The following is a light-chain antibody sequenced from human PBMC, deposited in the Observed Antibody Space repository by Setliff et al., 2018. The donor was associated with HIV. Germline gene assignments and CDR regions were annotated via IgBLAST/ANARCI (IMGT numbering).Light chain of an antibody. Sequence: ALAQPASVSGSPGQSITISCTGTSSDVGSYNFVSWYQQHPGKAPKLMIYEVTKRPSGVSSRFSGSKSGNTASLTISGLQTEDEADYYCCSNTGSNTYVFGTGTKVTVL. CDR1: SSDVGSYNF. CDR2: EVT. CDR3: CSNTGSNTYV. V-gene: IGLV2-23*02. J-gene: IGLJ1*01.